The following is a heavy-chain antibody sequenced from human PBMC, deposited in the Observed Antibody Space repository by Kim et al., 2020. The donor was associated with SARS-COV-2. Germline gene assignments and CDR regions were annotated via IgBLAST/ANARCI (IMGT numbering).Heavy chain of an antibody. CDR3: AKVMLRGVIIMPFDY. CDR1: GFIFSSYG. D-gene: IGHD3-10*01. V-gene: IGHV3-23*01. J-gene: IGHJ4*02. CDR2: FIGSAGST. Sequence: GGSLRLSCAASGFIFSSYGVSWVRQAPGKGLEWVSGFIGSAGSTYYADSVKGRFTISRDNSKNTVFLQMNSLRAEDTAVYYCAKVMLRGVIIMPFDYWGQGTLVTVSS.